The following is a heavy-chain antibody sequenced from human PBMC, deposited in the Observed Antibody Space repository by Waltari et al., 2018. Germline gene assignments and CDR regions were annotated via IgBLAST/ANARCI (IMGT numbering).Heavy chain of an antibody. D-gene: IGHD2-15*01. CDR2: IYTSGST. CDR3: ARDKCSGGSCPYFDY. V-gene: IGHV4-4*07. Sequence: QVQLQESGPGLVKPSETLSLTCTVSGGSISSYYWSWIRQPAGKGLEWIGRIYTSGSTNYTPSLKSRVTISVDTSKNQFSLKLSSVTAADTAVYYCARDKCSGGSCPYFDYWGQGTLVTVSS. J-gene: IGHJ4*02. CDR1: GGSISSYY.